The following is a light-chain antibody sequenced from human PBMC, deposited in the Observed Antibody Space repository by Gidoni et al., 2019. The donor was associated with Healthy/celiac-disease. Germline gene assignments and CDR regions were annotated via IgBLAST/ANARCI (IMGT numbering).Light chain of an antibody. CDR2: GAS. CDR1: QSVSSSY. Sequence: EIVLTQSPGTLSLSPGERATLSCRASQSVSSSYLAWYQQKPGQAPRLLIYGASSSATGIPDRFSGSGSGTDFTLTISRLEPEDFAVYYCQQYGSSPPVTFGPGTKVEIK. J-gene: IGKJ1*01. V-gene: IGKV3-20*01. CDR3: QQYGSSPPVT.